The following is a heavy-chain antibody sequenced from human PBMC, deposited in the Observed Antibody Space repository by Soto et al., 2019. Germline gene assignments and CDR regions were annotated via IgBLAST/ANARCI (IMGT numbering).Heavy chain of an antibody. CDR1: GSTFTRYG. J-gene: IGHJ6*02. CDR2: ISAYNGNT. D-gene: IGHD5-12*01. Sequence: QVQLVQSGAEVKKPGASVKVSCKASGSTFTRYGISWVRQAPGQGLEWMGWISAYNGNTNYAQKLQGRVTMTTDTSTSTAYMELRSLRSDDTAVYYCARSPLRLGYYYYGMDVWGQGTTVTVSS. CDR3: ARSPLRLGYYYYGMDV. V-gene: IGHV1-18*01.